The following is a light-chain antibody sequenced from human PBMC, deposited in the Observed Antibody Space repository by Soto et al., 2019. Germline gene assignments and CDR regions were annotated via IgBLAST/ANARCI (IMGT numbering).Light chain of an antibody. CDR2: EVS. J-gene: IGLJ1*01. CDR3: SSYTSSSTPYV. V-gene: IGLV2-14*01. Sequence: QSALTQPAPVSGSPGQSITIPCTGTSSDFGGYNYVSWYQQHPGKAPKLMIYEVSNRPSGVSNRFSGSKSGNTASLTISGLQAEDEADYYCSSYTSSSTPYVFGTGTKVTVL. CDR1: SSDFGGYNY.